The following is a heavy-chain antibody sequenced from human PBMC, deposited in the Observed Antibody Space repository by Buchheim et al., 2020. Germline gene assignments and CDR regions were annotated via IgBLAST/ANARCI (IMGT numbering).Heavy chain of an antibody. CDR3: ARGRRNYSRGWFDP. J-gene: IGHJ5*01. D-gene: IGHD6-13*01. CDR2: IFYSGST. CDR1: GDSLNSYY. V-gene: IGHV4-59*01. Sequence: QVQLQESGPGLVKPSETLSLTCSVSGDSLNSYYWSWIRQPPGKELEWIGYIFYSGSTYYRPSLRNRAFISVETSRNQFSLRLRSVTAADTAVYYCARGRRNYSRGWFDPWGEGT.